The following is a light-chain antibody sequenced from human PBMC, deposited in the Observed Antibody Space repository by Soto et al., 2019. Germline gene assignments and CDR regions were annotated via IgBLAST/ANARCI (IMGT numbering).Light chain of an antibody. CDR2: KAS. Sequence: DIQMTQSPSTLSASVGDRVTITCRASQSIDTWLAWYQQKPGKAPKFLISKASRLQGGVPSRFSGSGSGPEFTLTISSLQPDDFATYCCQQYKSYPTWRFGRGTKVVIK. V-gene: IGKV1-5*03. CDR1: QSIDTW. J-gene: IGKJ1*01. CDR3: QQYKSYPTWR.